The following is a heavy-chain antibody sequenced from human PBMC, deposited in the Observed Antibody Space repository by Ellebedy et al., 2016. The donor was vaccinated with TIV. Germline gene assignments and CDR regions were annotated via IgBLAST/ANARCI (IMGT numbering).Heavy chain of an antibody. Sequence: SETLSLTCTVSGYSISSGYYWGWIRQPPGKGLEWIGSIYHSGTTYYNPSLKSRVTISVDTSKNQFSLKLSSVTAADTAVYYCARGNRGGAEYFQHWGQGTLVTVSS. V-gene: IGHV4-38-2*02. CDR1: GYSISSGYY. CDR3: ARGNRGGAEYFQH. J-gene: IGHJ1*01. D-gene: IGHD2/OR15-2a*01. CDR2: IYHSGTT.